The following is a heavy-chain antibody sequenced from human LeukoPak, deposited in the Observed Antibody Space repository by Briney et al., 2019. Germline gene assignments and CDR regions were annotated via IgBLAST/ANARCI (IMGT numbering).Heavy chain of an antibody. J-gene: IGHJ4*02. CDR2: ISAYNGNT. CDR3: PRHTGPYYYDSSGYYPHPFDY. D-gene: IGHD3-22*01. CDR1: GYTFTCYG. Sequence: GASVKVTCKASGYTFTCYGISWVRQAPGQGLEWMGWISAYNGNTNYAQKLQGRVTMTTDTSTSTAYMELRSLRSDDTAVYNCPRHTGPYYYDSSGYYPHPFDYWGQGTLVTVSS. V-gene: IGHV1-18*01.